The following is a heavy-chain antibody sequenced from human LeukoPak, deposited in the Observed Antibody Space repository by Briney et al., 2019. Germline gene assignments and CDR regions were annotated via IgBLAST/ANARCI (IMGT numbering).Heavy chain of an antibody. Sequence: SVKVSCKASGGTFSSYAISWVRQAPGQGLEWVGRIIPIFGTANYAQKFQGRVTITADKSTSTAYMELSSLRSEDTAVYYCASSSGWYGDYWGQGTLVTVSS. J-gene: IGHJ4*02. CDR3: ASSSGWYGDY. CDR2: IIPIFGTA. D-gene: IGHD6-19*01. CDR1: GGTFSSYA. V-gene: IGHV1-69*06.